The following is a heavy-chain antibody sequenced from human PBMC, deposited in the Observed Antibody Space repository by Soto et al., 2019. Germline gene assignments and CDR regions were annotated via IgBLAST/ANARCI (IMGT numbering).Heavy chain of an antibody. J-gene: IGHJ4*02. V-gene: IGHV3-7*01. CDR2: INQDVSQK. Sequence: GCSLRLSCAASGFSFSRYWMTWVRQAPGKGLEWVANINQDVSQKLYVDSVRGRFTISRDDAKNSVYLQMNNLRADDTAVYYCAKTGYNDWDFDYWGQGTLVTVSS. CDR1: GFSFSRYW. CDR3: AKTGYNDWDFDY. D-gene: IGHD3-9*01.